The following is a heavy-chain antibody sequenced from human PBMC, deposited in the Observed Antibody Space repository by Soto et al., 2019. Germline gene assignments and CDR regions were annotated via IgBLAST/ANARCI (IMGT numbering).Heavy chain of an antibody. CDR3: ARDRSNSPDFFDF. CDR1: GGSISSDDHY. J-gene: IGHJ4*02. Sequence: SETLSLTCTVSGGSISSDDHYWTWIRQPPGKGLEWIGYIYYTGSTNYNPSLKSRVTISMDTSKNQFSPKVNSVTAADTAVYYCARDRSNSPDFFDFWGQGTLVTVSS. V-gene: IGHV4-30-4*01. D-gene: IGHD6-6*01. CDR2: IYYTGST.